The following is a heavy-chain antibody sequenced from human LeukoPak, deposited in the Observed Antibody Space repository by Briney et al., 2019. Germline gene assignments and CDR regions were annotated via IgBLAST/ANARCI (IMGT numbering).Heavy chain of an antibody. D-gene: IGHD1-26*01. CDR3: AKDSGSYQGGFDP. CDR1: GFTFSSYG. J-gene: IGHJ5*02. CDR2: ISYDGSNK. Sequence: GGSLRLSCAASGFTFSSYGMHWVRQAPGKGLEWVAVISYDGSNKYYADSVKGRFTISRDNSKNTLYLQMNSLRAEGTAVYYCAKDSGSYQGGFDPWGQGTLVTVSS. V-gene: IGHV3-30*18.